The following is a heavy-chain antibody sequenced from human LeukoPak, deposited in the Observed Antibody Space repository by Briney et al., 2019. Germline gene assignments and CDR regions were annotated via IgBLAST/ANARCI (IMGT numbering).Heavy chain of an antibody. J-gene: IGHJ1*01. CDR2: IRYDGSNK. CDR3: AKGGNYYDSSGYYYRGYFQH. D-gene: IGHD3-22*01. Sequence: GGSLRLSCAASGFTFSSYGMHWVRQAPGKGLEWVAFIRYDGSNKYYADSVKGRFTISRDNSKNTLYLQMNSLRAEDTAVDYCAKGGNYYDSSGYYYRGYFQHWGQGTLVTVSS. V-gene: IGHV3-30*02. CDR1: GFTFSSYG.